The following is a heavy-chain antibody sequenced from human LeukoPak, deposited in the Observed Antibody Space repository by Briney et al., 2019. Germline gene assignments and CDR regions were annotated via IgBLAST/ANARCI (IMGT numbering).Heavy chain of an antibody. CDR2: IYYSGST. CDR3: ARAAYSGSYHSDY. J-gene: IGHJ4*02. CDR1: GGSISSSSYY. Sequence: SETLSLTCTVSGGSISSSSYYWGWIRQPPGKRLEWIGSIYYSGSTYYNLSLKSRVTISVDTSKNQFSLKLSSVTAADTAVYYCARAAYSGSYHSDYWGQGTLVTVSS. D-gene: IGHD1-26*01. V-gene: IGHV4-39*01.